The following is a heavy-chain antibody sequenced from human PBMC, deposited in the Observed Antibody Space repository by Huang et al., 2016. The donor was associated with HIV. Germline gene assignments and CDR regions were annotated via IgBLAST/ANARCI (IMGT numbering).Heavy chain of an antibody. D-gene: IGHD3-3*01. Sequence: EVQLLESGGGLVQPGGSLRLSCAASIFTFSTSAMSWVRQAPGKGLEGGSGIMGMGSSTYSADSVKGRFTISRDNSRNTLYLQMKSLRVEDTAIYYCAKGSERSLTGPKYQYYFDYWGQGTLVTVSS. CDR2: IMGMGSST. J-gene: IGHJ4*02. V-gene: IGHV3-23*01. CDR3: AKGSERSLTGPKYQYYFDY. CDR1: IFTFSTSA.